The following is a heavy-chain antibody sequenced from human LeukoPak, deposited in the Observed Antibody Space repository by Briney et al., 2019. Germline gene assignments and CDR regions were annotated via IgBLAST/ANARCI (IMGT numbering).Heavy chain of an antibody. V-gene: IGHV3-11*01. D-gene: IGHD3-10*01. CDR1: GFTFSDYY. CDR3: ASEAMVRGVKVDY. Sequence: GGSLRLSCAASGFTFSDYYMSWIRQAPGKGLEWVSYISSSGSTIYYTDSVKGRFTISRDNAKNSLYLQMNSLRAEDTAVYYCASEAMVRGVKVDYWGQGTLVTVSS. J-gene: IGHJ4*02. CDR2: ISSSGSTI.